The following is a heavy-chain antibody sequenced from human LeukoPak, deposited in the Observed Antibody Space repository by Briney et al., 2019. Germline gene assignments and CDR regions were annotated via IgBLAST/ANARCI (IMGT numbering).Heavy chain of an antibody. CDR2: INHSGST. CDR3: ASTRFVNWIHVGYMDV. Sequence: SETLSLTSAVYGGSFSGYYWSWIRQPPGKGLEWSGEINHSGSTNYNPPLKSRVTISVDTSKNQFSLKLSSVTAADTAVYYCASTRFVNWIHVGYMDVWGKGTTVTVSS. D-gene: IGHD5-18*01. V-gene: IGHV4-34*01. J-gene: IGHJ6*03. CDR1: GGSFSGYY.